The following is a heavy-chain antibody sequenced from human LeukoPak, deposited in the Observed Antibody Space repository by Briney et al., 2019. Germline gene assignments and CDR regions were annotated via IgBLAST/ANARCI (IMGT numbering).Heavy chain of an antibody. V-gene: IGHV3-64D*06. D-gene: IGHD6-13*01. Sequence: GGSLRLSCSASGFPFSSYTMHWVRQAPGKGLEYVSAIGSNGGSTYYADSVKGRFTISRDNSKSTLFLQMNSLRAEDTAAYYCVKDRSVTAAGMGRYWGQGTLVTVSS. CDR3: VKDRSVTAAGMGRY. CDR1: GFPFSSYT. CDR2: IGSNGGST. J-gene: IGHJ4*02.